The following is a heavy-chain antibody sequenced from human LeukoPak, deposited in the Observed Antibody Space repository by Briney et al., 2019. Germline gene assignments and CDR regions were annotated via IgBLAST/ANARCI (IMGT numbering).Heavy chain of an antibody. J-gene: IGHJ4*02. CDR2: IIPIFGTA. CDR1: GGTFSSYA. CDR3: ARDRSPRHYYDTSGYHGAAEY. V-gene: IGHV1-69*13. Sequence: GASVKVSCKASGGTFSSYAISWVRQAPGQGLEWMGGIIPIFGTANYAQKFQGRVTITADESTSTAYMELGSLRSDDTALYYCARDRSPRHYYDTSGYHGAAEYWGQGTLVTVSS. D-gene: IGHD3-22*01.